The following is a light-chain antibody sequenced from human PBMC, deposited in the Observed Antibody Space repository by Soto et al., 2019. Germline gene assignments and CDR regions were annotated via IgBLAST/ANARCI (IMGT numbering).Light chain of an antibody. J-gene: IGLJ3*02. CDR2: EVS. V-gene: IGLV2-14*01. CDR3: ISYTSSSTWV. CDR1: SSDVGGYNY. Sequence: QSALTQPASVSGSPGQSITISCTGTSSDVGGYNYVSWYQQHPGTAPELMIYEVSNRPSGVSDRFSGSRSGNTASLTISGLQAEDESDYYCISYTSSSTWVFGGGTKLTVL.